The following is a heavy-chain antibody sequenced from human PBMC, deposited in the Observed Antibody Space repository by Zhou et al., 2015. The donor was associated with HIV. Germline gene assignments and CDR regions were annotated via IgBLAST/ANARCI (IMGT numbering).Heavy chain of an antibody. CDR2: IKADGSVK. V-gene: IGHV3-7*01. CDR3: ATATDSSAND. Sequence: EEQLLESGGGLVQPGGSLRLSCAASGFAFSNYAMSWVRQAPGKGLEWVANIKADGSVKFYLASVRGRFTISRDNAKNSLYLDMTSLRVEDSAVYYCATATDSSANDWGQGTLVTVSS. J-gene: IGHJ4*02. CDR1: GFAFSNYA. D-gene: IGHD6-19*01.